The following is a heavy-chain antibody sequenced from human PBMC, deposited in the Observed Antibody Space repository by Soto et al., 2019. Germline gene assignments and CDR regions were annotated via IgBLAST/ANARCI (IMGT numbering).Heavy chain of an antibody. CDR2: ISGDGGST. CDR3: AKDKSPCSSTSCYYYYGMDV. J-gene: IGHJ6*02. D-gene: IGHD2-2*01. V-gene: IGHV3-43*01. CDR1: GFTYDDYT. Sequence: GGSLRLSCAASGFTYDDYTMHWVRQAQGKGLEWGSLISGDGGSTYYADSVKGRFTISRDNSKNSLYLQMNSLRTEDTALYYCAKDKSPCSSTSCYYYYGMDVWGQGTTVTVSS.